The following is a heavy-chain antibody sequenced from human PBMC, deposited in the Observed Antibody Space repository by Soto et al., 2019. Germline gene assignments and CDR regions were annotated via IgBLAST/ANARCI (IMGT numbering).Heavy chain of an antibody. J-gene: IGHJ4*02. Sequence: GGSLRLSCAASGFTFDDYAMHWVRQAPGKGLEWVSGISWNSGSIGYADSVKGRFTISRDNAKNSLYLQMNSLRAEDTALYYCAKGAPQMVRGNKPPVWVWGFIDYWGQGTLVTVSS. CDR3: AKGAPQMVRGNKPPVWVWGFIDY. V-gene: IGHV3-9*01. CDR2: ISWNSGSI. CDR1: GFTFDDYA. D-gene: IGHD3-10*01.